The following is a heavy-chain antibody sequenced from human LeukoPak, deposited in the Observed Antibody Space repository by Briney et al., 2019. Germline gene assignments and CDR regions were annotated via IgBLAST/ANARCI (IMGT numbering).Heavy chain of an antibody. CDR1: GFTFSSYA. D-gene: IGHD1/OR15-1a*01. Sequence: GGSLRLSCAASGFTFSSYAMSWVRQAPGKGLEWVSSISSSSSYIYYADSVKGRFTISRDNAKNSLYLQMNSLRAEDTAVYYCARARPNKRFDYWGQGTLVTVSS. CDR2: ISSSSSYI. J-gene: IGHJ4*02. CDR3: ARARPNKRFDY. V-gene: IGHV3-21*01.